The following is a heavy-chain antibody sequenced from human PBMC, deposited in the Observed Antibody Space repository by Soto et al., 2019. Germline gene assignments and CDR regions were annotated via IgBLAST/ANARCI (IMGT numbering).Heavy chain of an antibody. CDR2: ISSSSSTI. Sequence: PGGSLRLSCAASGFTFSSYSMNWVRQAPGKGLEWVSYISSSSSTIYYADSVKGRFTISRDNAKNSLYLQMNSLRDEDTAVYYCARSILGYCSGGSCPLFDYWGQGTLVTVSS. D-gene: IGHD2-15*01. J-gene: IGHJ4*02. CDR1: GFTFSSYS. CDR3: ARSILGYCSGGSCPLFDY. V-gene: IGHV3-48*02.